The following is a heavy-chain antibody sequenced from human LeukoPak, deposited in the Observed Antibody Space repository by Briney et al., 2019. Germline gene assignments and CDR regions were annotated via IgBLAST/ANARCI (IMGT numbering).Heavy chain of an antibody. D-gene: IGHD2-2*02. CDR2: IIPIFGTA. J-gene: IGHJ4*02. V-gene: IGHV1-69*13. CDR3: ATVRGRLLYGEDDY. CDR1: GGTFSSYA. Sequence: SVKVSCKASGGTFSSYAISWVRQAPGQGLEWMGGIIPIFGTANYAQKFQGRVTITADESTSTAYMELSSLRSEDTAVYYCATVRGRLLYGEDDYWGQGTLVTVSS.